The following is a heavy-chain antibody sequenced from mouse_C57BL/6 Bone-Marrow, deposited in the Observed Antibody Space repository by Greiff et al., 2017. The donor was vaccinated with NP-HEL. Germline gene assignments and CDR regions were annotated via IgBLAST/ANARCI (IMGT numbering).Heavy chain of an antibody. D-gene: IGHD1-1*02. Sequence: EVKLLESGPGLVKPSQSLSLTCSVTGYSITSGYYWNWIRQFPGNKLEWMGYISYDGSNNYNPSLKNRISITRDTSKNQFFLKLNSVTTEDTATYYCARTIHYWGQGTRVTVSA. CDR3: ARTIHY. CDR2: ISYDGSN. V-gene: IGHV3-6*01. J-gene: IGHJ3*01. CDR1: GYSITSGYY.